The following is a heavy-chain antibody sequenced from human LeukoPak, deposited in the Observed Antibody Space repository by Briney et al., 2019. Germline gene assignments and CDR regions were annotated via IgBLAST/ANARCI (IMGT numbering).Heavy chain of an antibody. CDR2: ISSSSSCI. J-gene: IGHJ4*02. CDR1: GFTFSSYS. D-gene: IGHD4-11*01. V-gene: IGHV3-21*01. CDR3: ANDYSGIFDY. Sequence: GGSLRLSCAASGFTFSSYSMNWVRQAPGKGLEWVSSISSSSSCIYYADSVKGRFTISRDNAKNSLYLQMNSLRAEDTAVYYCANDYSGIFDYWGQGTLVTVSS.